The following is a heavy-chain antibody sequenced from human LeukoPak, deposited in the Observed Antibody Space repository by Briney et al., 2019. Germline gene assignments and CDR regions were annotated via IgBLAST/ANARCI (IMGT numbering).Heavy chain of an antibody. D-gene: IGHD5-12*01. Sequence: SETLSLTCTVSGGSISSGGYYWSWIRQHPGKGLEWIGYIYYSGSTYYNPSLKSRVTISVDTSKNQFSLKLSSVTAADTAVYYCARGSGYVKRINWFDPWGQGTLVTVSS. J-gene: IGHJ5*02. V-gene: IGHV4-31*03. CDR3: ARGSGYVKRINWFDP. CDR2: IYYSGST. CDR1: GGSISSGGYY.